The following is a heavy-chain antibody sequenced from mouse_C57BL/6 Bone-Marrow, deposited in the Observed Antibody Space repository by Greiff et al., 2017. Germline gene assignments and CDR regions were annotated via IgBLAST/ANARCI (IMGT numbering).Heavy chain of an antibody. CDR2: IYPTSGRT. D-gene: IGHD4-1*01. CDR1: GYTFTSYW. V-gene: IGHV1-55*01. J-gene: IGHJ2*01. Sequence: QVQLQQPGAELVKPGASVKMSCKASGYTFTSYWITWVKQRPGQGLAWIGEIYPTSGRTNYNEKFKSKSILTVDTSSNTAYMQLSSLTSEDSAVFYCARSGPLGRSFDYWGQGATLPVSS. CDR3: ARSGPLGRSFDY.